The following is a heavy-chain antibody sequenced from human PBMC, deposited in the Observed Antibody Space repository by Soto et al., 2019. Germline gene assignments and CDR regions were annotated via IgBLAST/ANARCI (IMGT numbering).Heavy chain of an antibody. D-gene: IGHD6-13*01. CDR3: ARWEQQLAPFDP. Sequence: GASVKVSCKASGYTFTSYDINWVRQATGQGLEWMGWMNPNSGNTGYAQKFQGRVTMTRNTSISTAYMELSSLRSEDTAVYYCARWEQQLAPFDPWGQGTLVTVSS. CDR2: MNPNSGNT. V-gene: IGHV1-8*01. J-gene: IGHJ5*02. CDR1: GYTFTSYD.